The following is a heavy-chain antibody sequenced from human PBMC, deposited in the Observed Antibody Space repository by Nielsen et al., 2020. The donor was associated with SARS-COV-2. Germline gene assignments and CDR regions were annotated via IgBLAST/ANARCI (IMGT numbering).Heavy chain of an antibody. CDR1: GYSFSSYW. CDR2: IYPGDSET. D-gene: IGHD3-16*01. J-gene: IGHJ4*02. V-gene: IGHV5-51*01. CDR3: ARRHMIPFGAGTYHFDF. Sequence: GESLKISCEASGYSFSSYWIAWVRQRPGKGLEWMGIIYPGDSETIYSPSFQGQVTMSVDKSLRTAYLQWRTLKASDTAMYYCARRHMIPFGAGTYHFDFWGQGTLVTVSS.